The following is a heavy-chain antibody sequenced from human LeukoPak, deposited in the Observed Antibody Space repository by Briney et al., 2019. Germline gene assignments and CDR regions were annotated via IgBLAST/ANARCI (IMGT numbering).Heavy chain of an antibody. CDR3: ARTGGSGSQSFDY. J-gene: IGHJ4*02. D-gene: IGHD3-10*01. CDR2: IIPIFGTA. CDR1: GGTFSSYA. Sequence: GSSVKVSCKASGGTFSSYAISWVRQAPGQGLEWMGGIIPIFGTANYAQKFQGRVTITADESTSAAYMELSSLRSEDTAVYYCARTGGSGSQSFDYWGQGTLVTVSS. V-gene: IGHV1-69*01.